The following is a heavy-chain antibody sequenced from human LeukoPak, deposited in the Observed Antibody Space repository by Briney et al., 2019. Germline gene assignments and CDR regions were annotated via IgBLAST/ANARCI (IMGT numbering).Heavy chain of an antibody. V-gene: IGHV3-30*18. J-gene: IGHJ6*02. CDR1: GFTFSSYG. D-gene: IGHD4-17*01. CDR2: ISYDGSNK. CDR3: AKLAVTTRMDV. Sequence: PGRSLRLSCAASGFTFSSYGMHWVRQAPGKGLEWVAVISYDGSNKYYADSVKGRFTISRDNSKNTLYLQMNSLRAEDTAVYYCAKLAVTTRMDVWGQGTTVTVSS.